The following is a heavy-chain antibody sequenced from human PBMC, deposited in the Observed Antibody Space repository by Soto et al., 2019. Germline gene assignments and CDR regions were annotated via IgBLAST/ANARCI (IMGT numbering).Heavy chain of an antibody. V-gene: IGHV4-34*01. CDR3: ARGRGRDYGMDV. CDR1: GGSFSGYY. Sequence: QVQLQQWGAGLLKPSETLSLTCAVYGGSFSGYYWSWIRQPPGKGLEWLGEINHSGSTNYNPSLKSRVTRSVDTSKNQFSLKLSSVTAADTAVYDSARGRGRDYGMDVWGQGTTVTVSS. CDR2: INHSGST. D-gene: IGHD2-15*01. J-gene: IGHJ6*02.